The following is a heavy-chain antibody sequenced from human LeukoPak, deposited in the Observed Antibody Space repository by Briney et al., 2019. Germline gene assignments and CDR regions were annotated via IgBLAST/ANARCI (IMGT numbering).Heavy chain of an antibody. Sequence: SQTLSLTCAISGDSVSSNSAAWNWIRQSPSRGLEWLGRTYYRSKWYNDYAVSVKSRITINPDTSKNQFSLQLNSVTPEDTAVYYCARDYGPYCSSTSCPLGGAFDIWGQGTMVTVSS. CDR2: TYYRSKWYN. V-gene: IGHV6-1*01. CDR3: ARDYGPYCSSTSCPLGGAFDI. D-gene: IGHD2-2*01. CDR1: GDSVSSNSAA. J-gene: IGHJ3*02.